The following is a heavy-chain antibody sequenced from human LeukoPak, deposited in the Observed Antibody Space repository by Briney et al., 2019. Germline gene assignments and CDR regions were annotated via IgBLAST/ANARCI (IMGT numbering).Heavy chain of an antibody. D-gene: IGHD4-23*01. J-gene: IGHJ4*02. CDR2: ISYDGSNK. CDR3: AKDRLGFGPVVTYDY. CDR1: GFTFSSYG. V-gene: IGHV3-30*18. Sequence: GGSPRLSCAASGFTFSSYGMHWVRQAPGKGLEWVAVISYDGSNKYYADSVKGRFTISRDNSKNTLYLQMNSLRAEDTAVYYCAKDRLGFGPVVTYDYWGQGTLVTVSS.